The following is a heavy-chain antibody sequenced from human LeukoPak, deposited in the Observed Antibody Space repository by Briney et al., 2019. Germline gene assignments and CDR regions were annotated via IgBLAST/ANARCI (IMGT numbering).Heavy chain of an antibody. CDR2: FDPEDGET. J-gene: IGHJ5*02. CDR3: ATRRFGELLDWFDP. Sequence: GASVKVSCKVSGYTLTELSMHWARQAPGKGLEWMGGFDPEDGETIYAQKFQGRVTMTEDTSTDTAYMELSSLRSEDTAVYYCATRRFGELLDWFDPWGQGTLVTVSS. V-gene: IGHV1-24*01. CDR1: GYTLTELS. D-gene: IGHD3-10*01.